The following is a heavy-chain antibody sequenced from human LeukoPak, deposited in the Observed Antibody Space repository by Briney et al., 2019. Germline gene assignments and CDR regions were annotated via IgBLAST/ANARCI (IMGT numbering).Heavy chain of an antibody. CDR1: GFTFSNAW. Sequence: GGSLRLSCAASGFTFSNAWMSWVRQAPGKGLEWVGRIKSKTDGGTIDYAAPVKGSYTISRDDSKNTLYLQMNGLKTEDTAVYYCTTVGYCSGGNCGQYFDLWGRGILVTVSS. V-gene: IGHV3-15*01. D-gene: IGHD2-15*01. J-gene: IGHJ2*01. CDR3: TTVGYCSGGNCGQYFDL. CDR2: IKSKTDGGTI.